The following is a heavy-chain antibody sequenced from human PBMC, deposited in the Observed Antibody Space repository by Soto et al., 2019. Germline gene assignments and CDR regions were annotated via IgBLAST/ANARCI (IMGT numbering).Heavy chain of an antibody. CDR2: IYWDDDK. CDR3: APRLRGSYFDY. Sequence: QITLKESGPTLVKPTQTLTLTCTFSGFSLSTSGVGVGWIRQPPGKALEWLALIYWDDDKRYSPSLKSRLTITKDTSKNQAVLTMTNMDTVDTATYYCAPRLRGSYFDYWGQGTLVTVSS. V-gene: IGHV2-5*02. J-gene: IGHJ4*02. CDR1: GFSLSTSGVG. D-gene: IGHD3-16*01.